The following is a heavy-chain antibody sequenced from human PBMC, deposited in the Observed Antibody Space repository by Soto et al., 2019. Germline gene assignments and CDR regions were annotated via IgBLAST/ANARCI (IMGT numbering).Heavy chain of an antibody. CDR3: TRLSLRGLGGPRASFHYGMDV. CDR1: GFTFSGSA. V-gene: IGHV3-73*01. CDR2: IRSKANSYAT. Sequence: GWSLRLSCAASGFTFSGSAMHLVRQASGKGLEWVGRIRSKANSYATAYAASVKGRFTISRDDSKNTAYLQMNSLKTEDTAVYYCTRLSLRGLGGPRASFHYGMDVWGEGTKVTVS. J-gene: IGHJ6*02. D-gene: IGHD3-16*01.